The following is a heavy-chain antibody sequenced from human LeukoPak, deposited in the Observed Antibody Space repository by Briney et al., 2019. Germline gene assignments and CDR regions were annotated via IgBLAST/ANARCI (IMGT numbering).Heavy chain of an antibody. J-gene: IGHJ4*02. CDR2: ISDTDDRT. V-gene: IGHV3-23*01. CDR1: GFTVSSYD. CDR3: AKVTWSTAGTTPYVC. Sequence: GGSLRLSCAASGFTVSSYDMSWVRQAPGKGLEWVSAISDTDDRTYYADSVKGRFTISRDNSKNTLYLQMNSQRGEDAAVYYCAKVTWSTAGTTPYVCWGQGTLVTVSS. D-gene: IGHD1-1*01.